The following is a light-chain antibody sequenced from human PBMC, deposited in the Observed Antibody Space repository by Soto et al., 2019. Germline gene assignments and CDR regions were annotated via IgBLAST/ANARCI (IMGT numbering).Light chain of an antibody. CDR2: AAS. J-gene: IGKJ1*01. Sequence: DIQVTQSPSSLSASVGDRVTITCRASQSISSYLNWYQQKPGKAPKLLIYAASSLQSGVPSRFSGSGSGTDCGRTISSLQPEDCASYYCQESYSTPWAFGQGTKVEI. V-gene: IGKV1-39*01. CDR3: QESYSTPWA. CDR1: QSISSY.